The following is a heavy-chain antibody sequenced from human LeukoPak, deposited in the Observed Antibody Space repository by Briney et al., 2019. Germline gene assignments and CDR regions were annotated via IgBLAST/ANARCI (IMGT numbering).Heavy chain of an antibody. CDR2: IYYSGST. V-gene: IGHV4-59*08. J-gene: IGHJ4*02. D-gene: IGHD3-10*01. Sequence: RPSETLSLTCTVSGGSIRSYYRSWIRQPPGKGLEWIGYIYYSGSTNYNPSLKSRVTISVDTSKNQFSLKLSSVTAADTAVYYCARHLGLWFGESGSSFDYWGQGTLVTVSS. CDR3: ARHLGLWFGESGSSFDY. CDR1: GGSIRSYY.